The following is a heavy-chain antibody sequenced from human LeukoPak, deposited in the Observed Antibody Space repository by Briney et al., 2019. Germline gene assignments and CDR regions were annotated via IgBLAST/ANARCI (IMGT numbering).Heavy chain of an antibody. V-gene: IGHV3-74*01. CDR3: ARDTRGTLAAL. CDR1: GVSFGNYW. Sequence: PGGSLRLSCVASGVSFGNYWMHWVRQSPGKGLVWVSRIDPDGTTTHYAESVKGRFTISRDNAKNTLYLQMNSLTAEDAAVYYCARDTRGTLAALWGQGALVTVSS. D-gene: IGHD3-10*01. CDR2: IDPDGTTT. J-gene: IGHJ4*02.